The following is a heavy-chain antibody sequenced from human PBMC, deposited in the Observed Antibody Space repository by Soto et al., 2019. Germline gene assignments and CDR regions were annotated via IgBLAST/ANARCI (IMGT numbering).Heavy chain of an antibody. V-gene: IGHV4-39*02. Sequence: SETLSLTCTVSGGSISSSSYYWGWIRQPPGKGLEWIGSIYYSGSTYYNPSLKSRVTISVDTSKNQFSLKLSSVTAADTAVYYCAKDAGIRGIMPLDYWGQGTLVTVSS. CDR2: IYYSGST. CDR1: GGSISSSSYY. J-gene: IGHJ4*02. D-gene: IGHD3-10*01. CDR3: AKDAGIRGIMPLDY.